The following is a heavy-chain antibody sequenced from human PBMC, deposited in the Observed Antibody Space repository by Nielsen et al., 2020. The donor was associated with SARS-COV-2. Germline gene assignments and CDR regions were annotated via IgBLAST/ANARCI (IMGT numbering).Heavy chain of an antibody. J-gene: IGHJ4*02. CDR1: GFTFSSYA. CDR2: ISGSGGST. Sequence: GGSLRLSCAASGFTFSSYAMSWVRQAPGKGLEWVSAISGSGGSTYYADSVKGRFTISRDNSKNTLYLQMNSLRAEDTAVYYCAKDGPICGGDGYYFDYWGQGTLVTVSS. D-gene: IGHD2-21*02. V-gene: IGHV3-23*01. CDR3: AKDGPICGGDGYYFDY.